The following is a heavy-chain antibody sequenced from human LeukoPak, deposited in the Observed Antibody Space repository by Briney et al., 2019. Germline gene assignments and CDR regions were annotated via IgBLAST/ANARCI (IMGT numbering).Heavy chain of an antibody. CDR3: ARGAGAGYNLQPFDY. D-gene: IGHD5-24*01. CDR2: IYYSGST. CDR1: AGSISSYY. Sequence: SETLSLTCTVSAGSISSYYWSWLRQPPGKGLEGIGYIYYSGSTNYNPSLKSRVSISVDTSKNQFALKLSSVTAADTAVYYCARGAGAGYNLQPFDYWGQGTLVTVSS. V-gene: IGHV4-59*08. J-gene: IGHJ4*02.